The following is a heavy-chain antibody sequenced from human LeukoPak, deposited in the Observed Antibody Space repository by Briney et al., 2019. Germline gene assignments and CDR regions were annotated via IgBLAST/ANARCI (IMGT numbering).Heavy chain of an antibody. CDR1: GYTFTSYA. J-gene: IGHJ6*03. D-gene: IGHD3-10*01. Sequence: ASVKVSCKASGYTFTSYAMNWVRQAPGQGLEWMGWINTNTGNPTYAQGFTGRFVFSLDTSVSTAYLQISSLKAEDTAVYYCARAPVRGVNYCYYYMDVWGKGTTVTVSS. CDR2: INTNTGNP. CDR3: ARAPVRGVNYCYYYMDV. V-gene: IGHV7-4-1*02.